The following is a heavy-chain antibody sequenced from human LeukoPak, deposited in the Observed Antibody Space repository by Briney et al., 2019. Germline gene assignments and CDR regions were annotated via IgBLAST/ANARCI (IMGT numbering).Heavy chain of an antibody. CDR1: GYTFTSYA. Sequence: ASVKVSCKASGYTFTSYAMHWVRQAPGQRLEWMGWINAGNGNTKYSQKFQGRVTITRDTSASTAYMELSSLRSEDTAVYCCARGAGRKDFDYWGQGTLVTVSS. J-gene: IGHJ4*02. D-gene: IGHD6-13*01. CDR2: INAGNGNT. CDR3: ARGAGRKDFDY. V-gene: IGHV1-3*01.